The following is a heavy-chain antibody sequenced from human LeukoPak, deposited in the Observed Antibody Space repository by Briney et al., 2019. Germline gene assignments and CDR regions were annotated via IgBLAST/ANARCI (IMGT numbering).Heavy chain of an antibody. D-gene: IGHD5-12*01. Sequence: SETLSLTCAVYGGTFNGYYWGWVRRSPGKGLEWIGNTYSSGNTYYNASLKSRVTMYIDTSKNQFSLKLSSVTAADTAMYYCAKSNGYGLIDYWGQGTLVTVSS. J-gene: IGHJ4*02. V-gene: IGHV4-34*08. CDR3: AKSNGYGLIDY. CDR1: GGTFNGYY. CDR2: TYSSGNT.